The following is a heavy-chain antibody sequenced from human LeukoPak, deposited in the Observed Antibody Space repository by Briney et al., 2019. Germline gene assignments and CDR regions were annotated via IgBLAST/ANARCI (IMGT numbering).Heavy chain of an antibody. Sequence: GASVKVSCKASGYTFTSYGISWVRQAPGQGLEWMGWISAYNGNTNYAQKFQGRVTMTRDTSISTAYMELSRLRSDDTAVYYCARVNYGNTWFDPWGQGTLVTVSS. D-gene: IGHD4-17*01. J-gene: IGHJ5*02. CDR3: ARVNYGNTWFDP. CDR1: GYTFTSYG. CDR2: ISAYNGNT. V-gene: IGHV1-18*01.